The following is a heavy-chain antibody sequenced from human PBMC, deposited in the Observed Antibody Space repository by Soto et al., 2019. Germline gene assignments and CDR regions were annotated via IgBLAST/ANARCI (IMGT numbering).Heavy chain of an antibody. D-gene: IGHD3-22*01. CDR3: ARDPSATYYYDSSGPRGDAFDI. CDR1: GYTFTGYY. Sequence: QVPLVQSGAEVKKPGASVKVSCKASGYTFTGYYMHWVRQAPGQGLEWMGWINPNSGGTNYAQKFQGWVTMTRDTSISTAYMELSRLRSDDTAVYYCARDPSATYYYDSSGPRGDAFDIWGQGTMVTVSS. J-gene: IGHJ3*02. CDR2: INPNSGGT. V-gene: IGHV1-2*04.